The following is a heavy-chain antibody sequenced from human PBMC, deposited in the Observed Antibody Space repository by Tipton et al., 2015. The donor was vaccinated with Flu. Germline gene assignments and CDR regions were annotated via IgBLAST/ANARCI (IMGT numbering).Heavy chain of an antibody. CDR2: IYYSGST. Sequence: TLSLTCSVSGGSISGHYWGWIRQPPGKGLEWIGSIYYSGSTYYNPSLKSRVTISVDTSKNQFSLKLSSVTAADTAVYYCAREGRREQLALDYWGQGTLVTVSS. D-gene: IGHD6-6*01. CDR3: AREGRREQLALDY. V-gene: IGHV4-39*07. CDR1: GGSISGHY. J-gene: IGHJ4*02.